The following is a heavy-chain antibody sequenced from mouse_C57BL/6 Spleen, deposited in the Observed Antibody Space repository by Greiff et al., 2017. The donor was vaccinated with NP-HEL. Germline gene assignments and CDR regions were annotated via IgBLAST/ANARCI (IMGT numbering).Heavy chain of an antibody. CDR2: IHPSDSDT. J-gene: IGHJ3*01. D-gene: IGHD1-1*02. Sequence: QVQLKQPGAELVKPGASVKVSCKASGYTFTSYWMHWVKQRPGQGLEWIGRIHPSDSDTNYNQKFKGKATLTVDKSSSTAYMQLSSLTSEDSAVYYCAIYYGQLKTWFAYWGQGTLVTVSA. CDR3: AIYYGQLKTWFAY. CDR1: GYTFTSYW. V-gene: IGHV1-74*01.